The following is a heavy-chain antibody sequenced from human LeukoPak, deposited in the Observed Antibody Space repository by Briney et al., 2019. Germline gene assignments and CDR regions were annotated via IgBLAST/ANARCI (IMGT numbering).Heavy chain of an antibody. V-gene: IGHV4-39*01. CDR1: GGSISSSSYF. Sequence: SETLSLTCTVSGGSISSSSYFWGWIRKPPGKGLEWIGSIYYSGSTYYNPSLKSRVTISVDTSKNQFSLKLSSVIAADTAVFYCARHEMATINVDYWGQGTLVTVSS. J-gene: IGHJ4*02. CDR3: ARHEMATINVDY. D-gene: IGHD5-24*01. CDR2: IYYSGST.